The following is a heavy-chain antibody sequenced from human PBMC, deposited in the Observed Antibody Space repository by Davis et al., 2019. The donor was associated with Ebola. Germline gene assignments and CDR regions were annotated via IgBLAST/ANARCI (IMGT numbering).Heavy chain of an antibody. CDR1: GFTFNVFS. D-gene: IGHD5-24*01. J-gene: IGHJ4*02. V-gene: IGHV3-7*01. Sequence: GESLKISCVASGFTFNVFSMSWVRRAPGKGLEWVATMKQNGIDTYYVDSVKGRFFISRDNTKNSLYLQMNSLTAEDAALYFCARDNYNYVGFDNWGQGTLVSVS. CDR2: MKQNGIDT. CDR3: ARDNYNYVGFDN.